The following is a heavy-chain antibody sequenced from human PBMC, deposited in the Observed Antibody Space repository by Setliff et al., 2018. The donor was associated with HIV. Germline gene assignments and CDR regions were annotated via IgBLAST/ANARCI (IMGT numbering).Heavy chain of an antibody. V-gene: IGHV4-4*07. J-gene: IGHJ6*03. CDR3: ARGSDTTGWSRYYYYMDV. D-gene: IGHD6-19*01. CDR2: IYTSGST. CDR1: GASISTYY. Sequence: SETLSLTCTVSGASISTYYWTWIRQPAGKGMEWIGRIYTSGSTNYNPSLKSRVTMSVDTSKNQFSLKLSSVNAADTAMYYCARGSDTTGWSRYYYYMDVWGKGTTVTVSS.